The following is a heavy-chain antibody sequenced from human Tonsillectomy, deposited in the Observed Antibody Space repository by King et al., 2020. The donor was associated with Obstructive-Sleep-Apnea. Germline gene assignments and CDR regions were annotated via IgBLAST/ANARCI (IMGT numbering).Heavy chain of an antibody. Sequence: VQLVESGGGLVQPGGSLRLSCAASGFTFSDYAMHWVRQATGKGLEWVSTIGAGGDTYYPGSVKGRFTISRENAKNSFYLQMNSLRAGDTAVYYCVRQERARIGAAVTWYFDLWGRGALVTVSS. V-gene: IGHV3-13*04. D-gene: IGHD6-13*01. J-gene: IGHJ2*01. CDR2: IGAGGDT. CDR1: GFTFSDYA. CDR3: VRQERARIGAAVTWYFDL.